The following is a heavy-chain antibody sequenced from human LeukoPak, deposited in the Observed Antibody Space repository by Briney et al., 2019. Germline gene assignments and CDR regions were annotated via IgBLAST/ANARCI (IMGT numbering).Heavy chain of an antibody. Sequence: EASVKVSCKASGYTFTDYYLHWVRQAPGQGLEWMGRINPNSGGTNYAQKFQGRVTMTRDTSISTAYMEVSRLRSDDTAVYYCARDGSTIFGVVLLDYWGQGTLVTVFS. CDR2: INPNSGGT. D-gene: IGHD3-3*01. CDR1: GYTFTDYY. J-gene: IGHJ4*02. V-gene: IGHV1-2*06. CDR3: ARDGSTIFGVVLLDY.